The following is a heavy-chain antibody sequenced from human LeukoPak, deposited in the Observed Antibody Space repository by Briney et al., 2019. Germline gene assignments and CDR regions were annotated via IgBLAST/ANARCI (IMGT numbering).Heavy chain of an antibody. CDR3: ARQFGHNRGWYLLY. V-gene: IGHV3-64*04. J-gene: IGHJ4*02. CDR1: GFTFSSYA. D-gene: IGHD6-19*01. Sequence: GGSLRLSCAASGFTFSSYAMHWVRQAPGKGLEWVSGISWNSGSIGYADSVKGRFTISRDNSKNTLFLQMNSLTAEDTAVYYCARQFGHNRGWYLLYWGQGTLVTVSS. CDR2: ISWNSGSI.